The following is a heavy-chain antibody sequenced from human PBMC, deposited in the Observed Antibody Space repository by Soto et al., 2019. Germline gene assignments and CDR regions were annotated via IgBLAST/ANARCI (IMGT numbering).Heavy chain of an antibody. CDR3: ASSYYYDSSGYYPFDY. D-gene: IGHD3-22*01. Sequence: KPSETLSLTCAVSGGSISSSNWWSWVRQPPGKGLEWIGEIYHSGSTNYNPSLKSRVTISVDKSKNQFSLKLSSVTAADTAVYYCASSYYYDSSGYYPFDYWGQGTLVTVSS. CDR1: GGSISSSNW. CDR2: IYHSGST. J-gene: IGHJ4*02. V-gene: IGHV4-4*02.